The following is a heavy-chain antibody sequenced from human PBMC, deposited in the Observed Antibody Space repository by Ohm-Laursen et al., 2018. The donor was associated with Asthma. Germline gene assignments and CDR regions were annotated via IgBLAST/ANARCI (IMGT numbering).Heavy chain of an antibody. CDR3: ARDVMEWYLPAFDF. V-gene: IGHV3-30*19. Sequence: SLRLSCAASGFTSSSYGMHWVRQAPGKGLEWVAVISFAGSNKYYADSVNGRFTVSRDDSKNTLYLQMNSLRPDDTAVYYCARDVMEWYLPAFDFWGQGTLVTVSS. CDR1: GFTSSSYG. CDR2: ISFAGSNK. J-gene: IGHJ4*02. D-gene: IGHD3-3*01.